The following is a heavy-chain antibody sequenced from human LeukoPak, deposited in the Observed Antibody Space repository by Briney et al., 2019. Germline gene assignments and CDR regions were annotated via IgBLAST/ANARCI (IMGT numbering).Heavy chain of an antibody. V-gene: IGHV1-2*02. Sequence: ASLVVSFRASGYTFTGYYMQWVRPAPGQGVGWVGWINPKSGGTNYAQKLQGRVTMTRDTSISTAYMELSRLRSDDTAVYYCARVSGYYDSSGYPSFDYWGQGTLVTVSS. D-gene: IGHD3-22*01. CDR2: INPKSGGT. CDR1: GYTFTGYY. CDR3: ARVSGYYDSSGYPSFDY. J-gene: IGHJ4*02.